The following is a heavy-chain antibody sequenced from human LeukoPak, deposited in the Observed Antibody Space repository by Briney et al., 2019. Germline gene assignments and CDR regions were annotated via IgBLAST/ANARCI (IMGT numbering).Heavy chain of an antibody. Sequence: GSLRLSCAASGFTFSSYWMSWVRQAPGKGLEWIGSIYYSGSTYYNPSLKSRVTISVDTSKNQFSLKLSSVTAADTAVYYCARDLPGNIWGQGTMVTVSS. J-gene: IGHJ3*02. CDR2: IYYSGST. V-gene: IGHV4-39*07. D-gene: IGHD1-26*01. CDR1: GFTFSSYW. CDR3: ARDLPGNI.